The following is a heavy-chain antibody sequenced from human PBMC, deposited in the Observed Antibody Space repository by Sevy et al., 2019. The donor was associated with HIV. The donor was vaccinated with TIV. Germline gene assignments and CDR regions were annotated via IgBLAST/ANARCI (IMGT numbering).Heavy chain of an antibody. V-gene: IGHV3-21*05. CDR2: ISSRSSYI. CDR1: GFTFSDYD. Sequence: GGSLRLSCAASGFTFSDYDMNWVRQAPGKGLEWGSFISSRSSYIYYADSLKGRVTISRDNAYNSLFLQMHSLRAEDTAVYYCARAVDYYDSGGLYYWGQGALVTVSS. J-gene: IGHJ4*02. CDR3: ARAVDYYDSGGLYY. D-gene: IGHD3-22*01.